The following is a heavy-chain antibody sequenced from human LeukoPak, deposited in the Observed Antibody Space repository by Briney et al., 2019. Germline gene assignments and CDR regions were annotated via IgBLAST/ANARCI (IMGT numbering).Heavy chain of an antibody. V-gene: IGHV3-53*04. CDR1: GFTVSNNY. J-gene: IGHJ3*01. Sequence: GESLRLSCAASGFTVSNNYMTWVRQAPGKGLEWVSVIYSGGSTYYADSVKGRFTISRHISMNTLYLQMNSLRPEDTAVYYCARYYYDAKAFDVWGQGTMVTVSS. CDR2: IYSGGST. CDR3: ARYYYDAKAFDV. D-gene: IGHD3-22*01.